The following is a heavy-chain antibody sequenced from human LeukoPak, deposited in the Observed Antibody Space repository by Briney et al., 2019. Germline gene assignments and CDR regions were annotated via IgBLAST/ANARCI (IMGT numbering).Heavy chain of an antibody. CDR3: ARSIQLWLPPLGY. Sequence: SGGSLRLSCAASGFTFSSYSMNWVRQAPGKGLEWVSSISSSSSYIYYADSVKGRFTISRDNAKNSLYLQMNSLRAEDTAVYYCARSIQLWLPPLGYWGQGTLVTVSS. J-gene: IGHJ4*02. V-gene: IGHV3-21*01. D-gene: IGHD5-18*01. CDR2: ISSSSSYI. CDR1: GFTFSSYS.